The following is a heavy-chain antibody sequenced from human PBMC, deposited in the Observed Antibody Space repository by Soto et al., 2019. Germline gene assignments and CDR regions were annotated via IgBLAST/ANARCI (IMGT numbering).Heavy chain of an antibody. D-gene: IGHD1-26*01. CDR1: GFTFSSYW. Sequence: GGSLRLSCAASGFTFSSYWMHWVRQAPGKGLVWVSRINSDGSTTTYADSVKGRFTISRDNAKNTLYLQMNILRAEDTAVYYCVSSSGTLGYWGQGTLVTVSS. CDR2: INSDGSTT. V-gene: IGHV3-74*01. J-gene: IGHJ4*02. CDR3: VSSSGTLGY.